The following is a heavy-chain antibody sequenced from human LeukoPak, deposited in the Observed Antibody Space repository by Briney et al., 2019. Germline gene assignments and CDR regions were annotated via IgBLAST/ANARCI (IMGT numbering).Heavy chain of an antibody. CDR2: ISYDGSKK. V-gene: IGHV3-30*18. CDR1: GFTFRSHG. D-gene: IGHD6-6*01. Sequence: SGGPLRLSCAASGFTFRSHGMHWVRQAPGKGLEWVAVISYDGSKKYYADSVMGRFTISRDNSKNTLYLQMNSLRAEDTAVYYCAKSGDSSSSGVNFDCWGQGTLVTVSS. J-gene: IGHJ4*02. CDR3: AKSGDSSSSGVNFDC.